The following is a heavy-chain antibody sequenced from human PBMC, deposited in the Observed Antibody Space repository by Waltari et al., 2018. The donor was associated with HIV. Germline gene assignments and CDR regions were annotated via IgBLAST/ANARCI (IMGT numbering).Heavy chain of an antibody. CDR2: IYYSGST. Sequence: QVQLQESGPGLVKPSETLSLTCTVSGGSISSYYWSWIRQPPGKGLEWIGYIYYSGSTNYNPSLKSRVTISVDTSKNQFSLKLSSVTAADTAVYYCARESRSGWYGGYYFDYWGQGTLVTVSS. V-gene: IGHV4-59*01. J-gene: IGHJ4*02. CDR3: ARESRSGWYGGYYFDY. CDR1: GGSISSYY. D-gene: IGHD6-19*01.